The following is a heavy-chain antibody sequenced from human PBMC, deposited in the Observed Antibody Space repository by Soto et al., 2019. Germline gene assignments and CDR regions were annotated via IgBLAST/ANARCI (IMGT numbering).Heavy chain of an antibody. CDR1: GGSGGSFSGYY. D-gene: IGHD4-17*01. J-gene: IGHJ4*02. CDR3: ARGSAFTTVRGTFFDS. CDR2: IYYSGNT. V-gene: IGHV4-34*01. Sequence: SETLSLTCAVYGGSGGSFSGYYWSWIRQPPGKGLEWIGKIYYSGNTNYSPSLKSRLTISIDTSKNQFSLKLSSVTAADTALYYCARGSAFTTVRGTFFDSWGPGSLVTVSS.